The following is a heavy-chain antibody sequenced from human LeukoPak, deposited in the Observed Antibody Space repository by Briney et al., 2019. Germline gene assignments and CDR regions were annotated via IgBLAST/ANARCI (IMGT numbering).Heavy chain of an antibody. J-gene: IGHJ3*02. D-gene: IGHD3-16*02. CDR3: ARDRAITFGGVIAPGAFDI. CDR1: GFTVSSNY. CDR2: IYSGGST. V-gene: IGHV3-66*01. Sequence: GGSLRLSCAASGFTVSSNYMSWVRQAPGKGLEWVSVIYSGGSTYYADSVKGRFTISRDNSKYTLYLQMGSLRTEDMAVYYCARDRAITFGGVIAPGAFDIWGQGTMVTVSS.